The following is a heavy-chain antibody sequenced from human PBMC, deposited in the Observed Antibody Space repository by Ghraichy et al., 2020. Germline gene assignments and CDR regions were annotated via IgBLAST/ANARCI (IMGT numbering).Heavy chain of an antibody. D-gene: IGHD3-3*01. CDR1: GGSLSGYY. V-gene: IGHV4-34*01. J-gene: IGHJ4*02. CDR2: INTSGNT. CDR3: ASSVFGVVMNPYYFDY. Sequence: SETLSLTCAVYGGSLSGYYWSWIRQPPGKGLEWVGEINTSGNTNYNPSLKSRVTISSDTTKNQLSLKLTSVTAADTAVYYCASSVFGVVMNPYYFDYWGQGTLVTVSS.